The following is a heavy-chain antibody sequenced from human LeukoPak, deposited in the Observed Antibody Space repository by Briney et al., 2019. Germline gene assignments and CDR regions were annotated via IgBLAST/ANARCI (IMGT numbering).Heavy chain of an antibody. Sequence: SQTLSLTCTVSGYSISSGYYWGWIRQPPGKGLEWIGSIYQSGSTYYNPSLKSRVTISVDTSKNQFSLKLSSVTAADTAVYYCARVPGPNWFDPWGQGTLVTVSS. V-gene: IGHV4-38-2*02. CDR3: ARVPGPNWFDP. J-gene: IGHJ5*02. CDR2: IYQSGST. CDR1: GYSISSGYY.